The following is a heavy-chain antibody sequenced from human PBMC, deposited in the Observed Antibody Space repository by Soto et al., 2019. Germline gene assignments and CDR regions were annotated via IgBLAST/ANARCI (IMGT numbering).Heavy chain of an antibody. CDR1: GGSISSSGYY. J-gene: IGHJ3*02. D-gene: IGHD1-26*01. V-gene: IGHV4-39*07. CDR3: ASSGELLGLGAFDI. Sequence: SETLSLTCTVSGGSISSSGYYWAWLRQPPGRGLEWIGSIYYNGDTYFYPSLKSRVTISVDTSKNQFSLKLSSVTAADTAVYYCASSGELLGLGAFDIWGQGTMVTVSS. CDR2: IYYNGDT.